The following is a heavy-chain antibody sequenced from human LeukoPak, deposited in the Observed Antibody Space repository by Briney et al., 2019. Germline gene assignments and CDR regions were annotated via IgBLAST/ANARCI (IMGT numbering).Heavy chain of an antibody. V-gene: IGHV4-59*12. CDR3: AIRRGANGDYVWFDP. D-gene: IGHD4-17*01. CDR1: GGSISSYY. Sequence: PSETLSLTCTVSGGSISSYYWSWIRQPPGKGLEWIGYIYYSGSTYYNPSLKSRVTISVDTSKNQFSLKLSSVTAADTAVYYCAIRRGANGDYVWFDPWGQGTLVTVSS. J-gene: IGHJ5*02. CDR2: IYYSGST.